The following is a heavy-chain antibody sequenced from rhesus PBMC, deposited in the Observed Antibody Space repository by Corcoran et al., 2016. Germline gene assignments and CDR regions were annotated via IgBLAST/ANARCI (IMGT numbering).Heavy chain of an antibody. Sequence: QLQLQESGPGLVKPSETLSLTCAVSGGSISDDYYWSWIRQSPGKGLEWIGYIYGSGGGTNYNPSLKNRVTISIDTSKNQFSLKLSSVTAAYTAVYYCARVNSSWYAFDFWGQGLRVTVSS. CDR1: GGSISDDYY. CDR2: IYGSGGGT. J-gene: IGHJ3*01. D-gene: IGHD6-13*01. CDR3: ARVNSSWYAFDF. V-gene: IGHV4-106*01.